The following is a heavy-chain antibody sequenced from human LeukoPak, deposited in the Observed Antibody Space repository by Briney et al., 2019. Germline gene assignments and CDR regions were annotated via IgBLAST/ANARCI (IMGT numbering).Heavy chain of an antibody. CDR3: ARVVAAAGTVGLLDY. D-gene: IGHD6-13*01. Sequence: SETLSLTCAVSGGSISSGGYSWSWIRQPPGKGLEWIGYIYHSGSTYYNPSLKSRVTISVDRSKNQFSLKLSSVTAADTAVYYCARVVAAAGTVGLLDYWGQGTLVTVSS. V-gene: IGHV4-30-2*01. J-gene: IGHJ4*02. CDR1: GGSISSGGYS. CDR2: IYHSGST.